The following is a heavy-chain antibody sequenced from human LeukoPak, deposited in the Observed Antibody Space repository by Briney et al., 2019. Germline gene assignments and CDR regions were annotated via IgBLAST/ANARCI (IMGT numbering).Heavy chain of an antibody. D-gene: IGHD6-13*01. CDR1: GGSISSYY. Sequence: PSETLSLTCTVSGGSISSYYWSWIRQPAGKGLEWIGRIDTSGNTNYKPSLKSRVTMSVDTSKNQFSLKLSSVTAADTAVYYCARVSSSWYQDWYFDPWGRGTLVTVSS. J-gene: IGHJ2*01. CDR2: IDTSGNT. CDR3: ARVSSSWYQDWYFDP. V-gene: IGHV4-4*07.